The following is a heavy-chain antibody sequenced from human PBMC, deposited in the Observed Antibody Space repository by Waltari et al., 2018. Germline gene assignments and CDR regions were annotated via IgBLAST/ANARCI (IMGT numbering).Heavy chain of an antibody. CDR3: ARDRTGLKSQSSFDS. D-gene: IGHD1-1*01. CDR2: ISMSSRYM. Sequence: EVQLVESGGGLVKPGGSLILSCAASGITRRAYNINWVRQAPGKGLEWVSSISMSSRYMYYADSVKGRFTISRDDAKRSLYLQMNTLRDEDSAFYYCARDRTGLKSQSSFDSWGQGTLVIVSS. CDR1: GITRRAYN. J-gene: IGHJ4*02. V-gene: IGHV3-21*01.